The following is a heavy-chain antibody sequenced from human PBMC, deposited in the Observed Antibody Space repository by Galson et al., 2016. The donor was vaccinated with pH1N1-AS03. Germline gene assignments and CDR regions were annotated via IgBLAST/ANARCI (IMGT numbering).Heavy chain of an antibody. Sequence: SLRLSCAVGGFTFSSYAMFWLRQAPGKGLEYVSAISGNGFSTYYANSVKDRFTVSRDNSKNTLYLQMGSLRVEDMAVYYCARGPVSYANYWFPPPDYWGQGTLVIVSS. V-gene: IGHV3-64*01. CDR2: ISGNGFST. D-gene: IGHD4/OR15-4a*01. J-gene: IGHJ4*02. CDR3: ARGPVSYANYWFPPPDY. CDR1: GFTFSSYA.